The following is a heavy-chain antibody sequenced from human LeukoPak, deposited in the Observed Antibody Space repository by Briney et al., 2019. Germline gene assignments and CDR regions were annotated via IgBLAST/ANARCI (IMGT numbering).Heavy chain of an antibody. V-gene: IGHV4-39*01. J-gene: IGHJ4*02. CDR3: ASFSDLFHY. CDR1: DGSISNSTYY. Sequence: IPSETLSLTCTVSDGSISNSTYYWGWIRQPPGKGLEWIGSIYYTGSTYYNPSLKSQVTISVETSKNQFSLKLSSVTAADMAVYYCASFSDLFHYWGQGSLVTVSS. D-gene: IGHD3-3*01. CDR2: IYYTGST.